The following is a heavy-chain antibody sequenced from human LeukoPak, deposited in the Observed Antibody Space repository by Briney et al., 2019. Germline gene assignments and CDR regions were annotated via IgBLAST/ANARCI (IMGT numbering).Heavy chain of an antibody. Sequence: GGSLRLSCAASGFTFSSYWMSWVRQAPGKGLEWVANIKQDGSEKYYVDSVKGRFTISRDNAKNTLYLQMNSLRAEDTAVYYCASMQYSSSWNYWGQGTLVTVSS. J-gene: IGHJ4*02. D-gene: IGHD5-18*01. CDR3: ASMQYSSSWNY. V-gene: IGHV3-7*01. CDR2: IKQDGSEK. CDR1: GFTFSSYW.